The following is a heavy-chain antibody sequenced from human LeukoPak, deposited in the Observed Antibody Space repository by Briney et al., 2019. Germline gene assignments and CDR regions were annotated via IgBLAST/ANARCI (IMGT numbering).Heavy chain of an antibody. CDR1: GGTFSSYA. Sequence: SVTVSCTASGGTFSSYAISWVRQAPGQGLEWMGGIIPIFGTANYAQKFQGRVTITADESTSTAYMELSSLRSEDTAVYYCARMESGSHTSRYFDYWGQGTLVTVSS. CDR2: IIPIFGTA. J-gene: IGHJ4*02. V-gene: IGHV1-69*01. D-gene: IGHD1-26*01. CDR3: ARMESGSHTSRYFDY.